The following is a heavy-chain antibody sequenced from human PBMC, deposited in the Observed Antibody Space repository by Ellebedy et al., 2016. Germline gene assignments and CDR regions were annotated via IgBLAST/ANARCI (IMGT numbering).Heavy chain of an antibody. Sequence: SETLSLTCTVSYDSISSYYWSWIRQPPGKGLGWIGYFYYSGSTNYNPSLKSRVTIELDTSKNQRSLKMSSVTAADTAVYYCATGPNQDFFDYWGQGTLVTVSS. D-gene: IGHD1-14*01. J-gene: IGHJ4*02. V-gene: IGHV4-59*01. CDR2: FYYSGST. CDR3: ATGPNQDFFDY. CDR1: YDSISSYY.